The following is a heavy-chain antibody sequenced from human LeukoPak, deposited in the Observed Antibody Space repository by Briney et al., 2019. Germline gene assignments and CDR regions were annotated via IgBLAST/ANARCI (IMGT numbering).Heavy chain of an antibody. CDR2: IIPIFGTA. D-gene: IGHD1-26*01. J-gene: IGHJ4*02. CDR1: GGTFSSYA. Sequence: SVKVSCKASGGTFSSYAISWVRQAPGQGLEWMGGIIPIFGTANYAQKFQGRVTITTDESTSTAYMELSSLRSEDTAVYYCARETLTIVGATRVFDYWGQGTLVTVSS. CDR3: ARETLTIVGATRVFDY. V-gene: IGHV1-69*05.